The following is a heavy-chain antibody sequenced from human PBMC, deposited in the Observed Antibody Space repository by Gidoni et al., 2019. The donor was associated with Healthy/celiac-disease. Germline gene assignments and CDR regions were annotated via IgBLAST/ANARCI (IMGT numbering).Heavy chain of an antibody. V-gene: IGHV4-34*01. Sequence: QVQLQQWGAGLLKPSETLSLTCAVYGGSFSGYYWSWIRQPPGKGLEWIGEINHSGSTNYNPSLKSRVTISVDTSKNQFSLKLSSVTAADTAVYYCARGAPNYYGSGSYYKPFDYWGQGTLVTVSS. D-gene: IGHD3-10*01. CDR3: ARGAPNYYGSGSYYKPFDY. CDR1: GGSFSGYY. CDR2: INHSGST. J-gene: IGHJ4*02.